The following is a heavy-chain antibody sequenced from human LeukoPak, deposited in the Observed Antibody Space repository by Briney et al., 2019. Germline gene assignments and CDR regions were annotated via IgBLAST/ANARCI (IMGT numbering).Heavy chain of an antibody. D-gene: IGHD3-10*01. Sequence: PSETLSLTCTVSGGSVSNSYWSWIRQPPGQGPQWIGYIYYSGSPIYNPSLNSRVTISLDTSKNQFSLKLSSVTAADTAVYYCAREGYGSRSRDNWLDPWGQGTLVTVSS. J-gene: IGHJ5*02. CDR1: GGSVSNSY. V-gene: IGHV4-59*02. CDR2: IYYSGSP. CDR3: AREGYGSRSRDNWLDP.